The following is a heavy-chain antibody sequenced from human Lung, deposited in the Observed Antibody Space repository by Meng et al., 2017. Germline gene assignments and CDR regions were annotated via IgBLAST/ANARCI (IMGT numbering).Heavy chain of an antibody. J-gene: IGHJ4*02. CDR2: INPDNDNT. Sequence: QVQLGQSGAEVKKPGAAGKVSCKASGYTFATYPIHWVRQAPGQGLEWMGWINPDNDNTRYSQRFQGRLTISRDTSASTAYMELNTLTSEDTAVYYCARYGSGSYLDWGQGALVTVSS. CDR3: ARYGSGSYLD. V-gene: IGHV1-3*01. D-gene: IGHD3-10*01. CDR1: GYTFATYP.